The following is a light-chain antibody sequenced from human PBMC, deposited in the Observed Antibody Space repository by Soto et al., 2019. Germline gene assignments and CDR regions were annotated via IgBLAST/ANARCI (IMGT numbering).Light chain of an antibody. J-gene: IGKJ1*01. CDR2: GAS. Sequence: EIVLTPSPGTLSLSPGERATLSCRASQSVSSSYLAWYQQKPGQAPRLLIYGASSRATGIPDRFSGSGSGTDFTLTIRRLEPEDFAVYYCQRYGSSPLGKCGQGNKGDIK. CDR1: QSVSSSY. CDR3: QRYGSSPLGK. V-gene: IGKV3-20*01.